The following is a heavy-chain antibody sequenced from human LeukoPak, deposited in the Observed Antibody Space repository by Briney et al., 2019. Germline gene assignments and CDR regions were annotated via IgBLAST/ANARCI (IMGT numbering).Heavy chain of an antibody. CDR3: AKEPPRHPITGTTWYDY. D-gene: IGHD1-7*01. Sequence: PGGSLRLSCAASGFTFSSYAMSWVRQAPGKGLEWVPAISGSGGSTYYADSVKGRFTISRDNSKNTLYLQMNSLRAEDTAVYYCAKEPPRHPITGTTWYDYWGQGTLVTVSS. V-gene: IGHV3-23*01. J-gene: IGHJ4*02. CDR2: ISGSGGST. CDR1: GFTFSSYA.